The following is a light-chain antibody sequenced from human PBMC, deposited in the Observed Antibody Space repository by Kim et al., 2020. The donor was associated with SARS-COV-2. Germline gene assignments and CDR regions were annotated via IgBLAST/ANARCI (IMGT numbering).Light chain of an antibody. CDR1: TLRRYY. CDR2: GKD. V-gene: IGLV3-19*01. J-gene: IGLJ3*02. Sequence: ALGQTVRITCQGDTLRRYYVSWYQEKPGQAPVVVIYGKDNRPSGIPDRFSGFRSRNTASLIITGAQAQDEADYYCASRDSSGNLWVFGGGTQLTVL. CDR3: ASRDSSGNLWV.